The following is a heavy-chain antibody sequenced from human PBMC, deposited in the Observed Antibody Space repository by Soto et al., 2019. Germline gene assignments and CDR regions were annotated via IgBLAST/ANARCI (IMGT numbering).Heavy chain of an antibody. CDR2: INHSGST. Sequence: TSETLSLTCAVYGGSFSGYYWSWIRQPLGKGLEWIGEINHSGSTNYNPSLKSRVTISVDTSKNQFSLKLSSVTAADTAVYYCARTQEYSSSSSLLYYYGMDVWGQGTTVT. J-gene: IGHJ6*02. CDR3: ARTQEYSSSSSLLYYYGMDV. V-gene: IGHV4-34*01. CDR1: GGSFSGYY. D-gene: IGHD6-6*01.